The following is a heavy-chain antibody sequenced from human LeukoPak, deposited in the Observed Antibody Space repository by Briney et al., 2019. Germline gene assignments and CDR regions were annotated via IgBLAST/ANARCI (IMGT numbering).Heavy chain of an antibody. J-gene: IGHJ4*02. CDR2: IYYSGST. CDR3: ARVRIVATITAYYFDY. CDR1: GGSISSSSYY. V-gene: IGHV4-39*07. D-gene: IGHD5-12*01. Sequence: PSETLSLTCTVSGGSISSSSYYWGWIRQPPGKGLEWIGSIYYSGSTYYNPSLKSRVTISVDTSKNQFSLKLSSVTAADTAVYYCARVRIVATITAYYFDYWGQGTLVTVSS.